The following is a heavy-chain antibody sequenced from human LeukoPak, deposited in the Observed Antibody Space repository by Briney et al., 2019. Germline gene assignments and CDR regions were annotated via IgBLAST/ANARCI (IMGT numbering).Heavy chain of an antibody. CDR1: GYTFTDYS. D-gene: IGHD6-19*01. V-gene: IGHV1-2*02. J-gene: IGHJ4*02. CDR2: INPNTGDT. CDR3: ARPGAVAGYAFDY. Sequence: ASVKVSCKASGYTFTDYSMHWVRQAPGQGLEWMGWINPNTGDTNYAQKFQGRVTMTRDTSISTAYMELSRLRSDDTAVYHCARPGAVAGYAFDYWGQGTLVTVSS.